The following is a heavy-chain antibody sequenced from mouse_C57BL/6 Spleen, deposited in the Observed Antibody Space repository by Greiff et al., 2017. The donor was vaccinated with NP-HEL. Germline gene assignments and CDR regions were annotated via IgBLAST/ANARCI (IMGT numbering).Heavy chain of an antibody. D-gene: IGHD2-3*01. CDR1: GYTFTSYW. J-gene: IGHJ2*01. CDR3: ARRVTTFFDY. Sequence: QVQLKQPGAELVRPGSSVKLSCKASGYTFTSYWMHWVKQRPIQGLEWIGNIGPSDSETHYNQKFKDKATLTVDKSSSTAYMQLSSLTSEDSAVYYCARRVTTFFDYWGQGTTLTVSS. CDR2: IGPSDSET. V-gene: IGHV1-52*01.